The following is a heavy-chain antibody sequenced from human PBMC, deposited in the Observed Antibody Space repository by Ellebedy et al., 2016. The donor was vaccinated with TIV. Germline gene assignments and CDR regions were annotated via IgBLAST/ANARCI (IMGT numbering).Heavy chain of an antibody. V-gene: IGHV4-34*01. CDR1: GGSFSNYF. CDR3: AGGRADAWELLAY. Sequence: SETLSLXCTIYGGSFSNYFWSWIRQPPGRGLEWIGDINHSGSTNYSPSLRSRVTISVDTSKNQFSLKLTSVTAADTAVYYCAGGRADAWELLAYWGQGTLATVSS. D-gene: IGHD1-26*01. J-gene: IGHJ4*02. CDR2: INHSGST.